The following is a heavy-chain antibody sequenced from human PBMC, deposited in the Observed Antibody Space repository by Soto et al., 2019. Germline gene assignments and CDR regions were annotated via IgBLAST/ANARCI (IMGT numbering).Heavy chain of an antibody. CDR1: SYTFTSYG. CDR2: MNPNSGNT. J-gene: IGHJ4*02. D-gene: IGHD4-17*01. V-gene: IGHV1-8*02. CDR3: ARTLYGDNVDY. Sequence: ASVKVSCKASSYTFTSYGISWVRQATGQGLEWMGWMNPNSGNTSYAQKFQGRVTMTRNTSISTAYMELSSLRSEDTAVYYCARTLYGDNVDYWGQGTLVTVSS.